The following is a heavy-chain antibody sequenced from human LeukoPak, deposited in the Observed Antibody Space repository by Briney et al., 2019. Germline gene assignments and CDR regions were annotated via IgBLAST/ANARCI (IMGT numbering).Heavy chain of an antibody. Sequence: GGSLRLSCAASGFTFSSYGMSWIRQAPGKGLEWVSYISSSGSTIYYADSVKGRFTISRDNAKNSLYLQMNSLRAEDTAVYYCARDPSLYYDILTGSGGFDPWGQGTLVTVSS. CDR1: GFTFSSYG. V-gene: IGHV3-48*04. J-gene: IGHJ5*02. D-gene: IGHD3-9*01. CDR3: ARDPSLYYDILTGSGGFDP. CDR2: ISSSGSTI.